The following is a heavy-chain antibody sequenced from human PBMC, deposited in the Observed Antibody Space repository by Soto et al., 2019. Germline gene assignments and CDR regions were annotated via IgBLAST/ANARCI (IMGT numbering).Heavy chain of an antibody. D-gene: IGHD3-10*01. J-gene: IGHJ4*02. CDR3: AGVTYYFDY. CDR1: GYSISSGYY. Sequence: PSETLSLTCAVSGYSISSGYYWGWIRQPPGKGLEWIGSIYHSGSTYYNPSLKSRVTISVDTSKNQFSLKLSSVTAADTAVYYCAGVTYYFDYWGQGTLVTVPQ. CDR2: IYHSGST. V-gene: IGHV4-38-2*01.